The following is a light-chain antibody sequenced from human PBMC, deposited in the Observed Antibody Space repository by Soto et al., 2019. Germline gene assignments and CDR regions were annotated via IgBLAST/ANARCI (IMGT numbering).Light chain of an antibody. J-gene: IGKJ1*01. Sequence: DIQMTQSPSTLSASVGDRVTITCRASQSISSWLAWYQKKPGKAPKILIYEASSLESGGPSRFSGSRSEKEYTLTISSLQPDDFETYDCQQYNSYSPRTFGQGTKVEIK. V-gene: IGKV1-5*03. CDR1: QSISSW. CDR3: QQYNSYSPRT. CDR2: EAS.